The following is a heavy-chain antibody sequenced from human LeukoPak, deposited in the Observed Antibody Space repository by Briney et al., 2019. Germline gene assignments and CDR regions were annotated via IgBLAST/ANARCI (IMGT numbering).Heavy chain of an antibody. CDR3: ARGPDIVVVVAAMDWFDP. CDR2: INPNSGGT. CDR1: GYTFTGYY. J-gene: IGHJ5*02. D-gene: IGHD2-15*01. Sequence: ASVTVSCKASGYTFTGYYMHWVRQAPGQGLEWMGWINPNSGGTNYAQKFQGRVTMTRDTSISTAYMELSRLRSDDTAVYYCARGPDIVVVVAAMDWFDPWGQGTLVTVSS. V-gene: IGHV1-2*02.